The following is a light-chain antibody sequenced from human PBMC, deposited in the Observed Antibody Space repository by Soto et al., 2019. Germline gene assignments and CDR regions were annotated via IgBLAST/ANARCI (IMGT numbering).Light chain of an antibody. Sequence: QSALTQPASVSGSPTQSITISCTGASSDVGGYNYVSWYQQHPGKAPKLMIYDVSNRSSGVSNRFSGSKSGNTASLTISVLQAQEENTYYCSSYTCSSNDVFGTGSKVSVL. V-gene: IGLV2-14*01. CDR2: DVS. CDR1: SSDVGGYNY. CDR3: SSYTCSSNDV. J-gene: IGLJ1*01.